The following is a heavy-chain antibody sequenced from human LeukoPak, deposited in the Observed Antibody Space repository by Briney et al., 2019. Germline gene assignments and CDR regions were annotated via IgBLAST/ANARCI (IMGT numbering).Heavy chain of an antibody. V-gene: IGHV3-49*04. Sequence: GGSLRLSCTASGFTFGDYAMSWVRQAPGKGLEWVGFISSKAYGGTTEYAASVEGRFTISRDDSKSIAYLQMNSLKTEDTAVYYCTRDRLGYYGSRSKYYYYYYMDVWGKGTTATISS. CDR2: ISSKAYGGTT. J-gene: IGHJ6*03. CDR3: TRDRLGYYGSRSKYYYYYYMDV. CDR1: GFTFGDYA. D-gene: IGHD3-10*01.